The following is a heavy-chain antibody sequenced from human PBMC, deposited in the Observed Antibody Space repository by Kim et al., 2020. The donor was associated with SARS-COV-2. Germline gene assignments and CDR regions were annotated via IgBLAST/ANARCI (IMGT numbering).Heavy chain of an antibody. CDR3: AKDWYYYDSSAFDY. J-gene: IGHJ4*02. D-gene: IGHD3-22*01. V-gene: IGHV3-30*02. Sequence: AETGKGRFTISRDNSTNTLYLQMNSLRAEDTAVYYCAKDWYYYDSSAFDYWGQGTLVTVSS.